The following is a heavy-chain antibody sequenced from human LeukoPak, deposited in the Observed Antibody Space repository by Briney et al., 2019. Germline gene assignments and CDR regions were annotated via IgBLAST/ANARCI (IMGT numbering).Heavy chain of an antibody. D-gene: IGHD3-16*02. V-gene: IGHV3-30*02. CDR1: GFTFSSYG. CDR3: AKDFGRLRLGELSPNFDY. CDR2: IRYDGSNK. J-gene: IGHJ4*02. Sequence: PGGSLRLSCAASGFTFSSYGMHWVRQAPRKGLEWVAFIRYDGSNKYYADSVKGRFTISRDNSKNTLYLQMNSLRAEDTAVYYCAKDFGRLRLGELSPNFDYWGQGTLVTVSS.